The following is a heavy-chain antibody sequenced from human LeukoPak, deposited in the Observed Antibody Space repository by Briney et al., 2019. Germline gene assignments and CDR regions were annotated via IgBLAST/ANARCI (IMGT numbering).Heavy chain of an antibody. CDR1: GFTFSSCA. V-gene: IGHV3-53*01. J-gene: IGHJ4*02. Sequence: PGGSLRLSCAASGFTFSSCAMSWVRQAPGKGLEWVSVIYSGGSTYYADSVKGRFTISRDNSKNTLYLQMNSLRAEDTAVYYCARGGLPIIGYYYDYWGQGTLVTVSS. D-gene: IGHD3-22*01. CDR3: ARGGLPIIGYYYDY. CDR2: IYSGGST.